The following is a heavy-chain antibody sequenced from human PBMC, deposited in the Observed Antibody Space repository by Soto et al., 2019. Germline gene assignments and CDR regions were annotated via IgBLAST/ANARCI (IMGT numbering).Heavy chain of an antibody. D-gene: IGHD1-26*01. CDR2: IYSGGST. CDR1: GFTVSSNY. Sequence: EVQLVETGGGLIQPGGSLRLSCAASGFTVSSNYMSWVRQAPGKGLEWVSVIYSGGSTYYADSVRGRFTISRDNSHNVAYLQMSSLRTEDTAMYYCAKDRYSGTYPTDFDYWGQGSLVTVSS. V-gene: IGHV3-53*05. CDR3: AKDRYSGTYPTDFDY. J-gene: IGHJ4*02.